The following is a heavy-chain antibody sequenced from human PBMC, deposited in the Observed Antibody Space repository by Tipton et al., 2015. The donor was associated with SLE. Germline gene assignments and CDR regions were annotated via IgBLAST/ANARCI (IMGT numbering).Heavy chain of an antibody. D-gene: IGHD3-3*01. CDR1: GFTLSNFG. CDR2: IRFDETNE. Sequence: GSLRLSCLASGFTLSNFGMHWVRQAPGKGLEWVAFIRFDETNEFYADSVKGRFSISRDISKSTVYLQMNSLRPDDTAVYYCARRYDFWSGYYSHWGQGTLVTVSS. V-gene: IGHV3-30*02. J-gene: IGHJ4*02. CDR3: ARRYDFWSGYYSH.